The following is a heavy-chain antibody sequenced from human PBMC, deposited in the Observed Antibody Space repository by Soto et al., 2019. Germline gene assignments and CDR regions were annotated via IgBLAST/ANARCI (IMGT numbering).Heavy chain of an antibody. J-gene: IGHJ3*02. CDR3: ARDYYDSSGYYYVHAFDI. D-gene: IGHD3-22*01. Sequence: LRLSCAASGFTFSSYGMHWVRQAPGKGLEWVAVIWYDGSNKYYADSVKGRFTISRDNSKNTLYLQMNSLRAEDTAVYYCARDYYDSSGYYYVHAFDIWGQGTMVTVSS. CDR2: IWYDGSNK. V-gene: IGHV3-33*01. CDR1: GFTFSSYG.